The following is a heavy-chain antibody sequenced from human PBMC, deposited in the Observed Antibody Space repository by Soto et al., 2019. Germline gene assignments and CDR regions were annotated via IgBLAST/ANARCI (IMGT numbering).Heavy chain of an antibody. J-gene: IGHJ6*02. CDR2: INHSGST. CDR1: GGSFSGYY. CDR3: ARGTKSGYSYGPYYYYGMDV. V-gene: IGHV4-34*01. D-gene: IGHD5-18*01. Sequence: PSETLSLTCAVYGGSFSGYYWSWIRQPPGKGLEWIGEINHSGSTNYNPSLKSRVTISVDTSKNQFSLKLSSVTAADTAVYYCARGTKSGYSYGPYYYYGMDVWGQGTTVTVSS.